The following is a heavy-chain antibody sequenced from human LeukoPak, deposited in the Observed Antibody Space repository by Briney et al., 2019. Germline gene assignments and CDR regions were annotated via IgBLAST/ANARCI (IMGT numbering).Heavy chain of an antibody. Sequence: SETLSLTCAVYGGSFSGYYWSWIRQPPGKGLEWIGEINHSGSTNYNPSLKSRVTISVDTSKNQFSLKLSSVTAADTAVYYCARRTTIFVLAYYYYYMVVWGKGTTVTVSS. CDR3: ARRTTIFVLAYYYYYMVV. CDR1: GGSFSGYY. D-gene: IGHD3-3*01. V-gene: IGHV4-34*01. CDR2: INHSGST. J-gene: IGHJ6*03.